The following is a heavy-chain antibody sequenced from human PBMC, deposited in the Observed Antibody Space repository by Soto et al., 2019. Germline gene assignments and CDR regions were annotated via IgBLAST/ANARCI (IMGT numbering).Heavy chain of an antibody. D-gene: IGHD3-22*01. J-gene: IGHJ6*02. CDR1: GYSFTSYW. Sequence: LKISCKGSGYSFTSYWIGWVRQMPGKGLEWMGIIYPGDSDTRYSPSFQGQVTISADKSISTAYLQWPSLKDSDTAIFYCAMSFYYYDSRVFYDYYYYGMHVGAQGTRLTFSS. V-gene: IGHV5-51*01. CDR3: AMSFYYYDSRVFYDYYYYGMHV. CDR2: IYPGDSDT.